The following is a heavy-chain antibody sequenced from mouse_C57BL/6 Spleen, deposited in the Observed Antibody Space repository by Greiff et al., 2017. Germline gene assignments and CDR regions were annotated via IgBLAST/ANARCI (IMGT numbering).Heavy chain of an antibody. CDR2: IWSGGST. CDR3: ASNGDSYWYFDV. CDR1: GFSLTSYG. Sequence: VMLVESGPGLVQPSQSLSITCTVSGFSLTSYGVHWVRQSPGKGLEWLGVIWSGGSTDYNAAFISNTSISKDNAKSQVFFKMNSLQADDTAIYYCASNGDSYWYFDVWGTGTTVTVSS. V-gene: IGHV2-2*01. D-gene: IGHD3-3*01. J-gene: IGHJ1*03.